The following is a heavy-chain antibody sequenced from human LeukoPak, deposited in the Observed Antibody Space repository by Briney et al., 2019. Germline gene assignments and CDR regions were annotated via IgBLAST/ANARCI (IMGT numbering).Heavy chain of an antibody. J-gene: IGHJ5*02. CDR1: GGSISSYY. CDR2: IYYSGST. CDR3: ARAPPYGSGVTNWFDP. V-gene: IGHV4-59*08. Sequence: SETLSLTCTVSGGSISSYYWSWIRQPPGKGLEWIGYIYYSGSTNYNPSLKSRVTISVDTSKNQFSLKLSSVTAADTAVYYCARAPPYGSGVTNWFDPWGQGTLVTVSS. D-gene: IGHD3-10*01.